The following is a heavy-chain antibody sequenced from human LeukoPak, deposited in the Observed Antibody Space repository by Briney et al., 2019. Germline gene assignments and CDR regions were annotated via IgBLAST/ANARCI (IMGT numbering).Heavy chain of an antibody. CDR2: ISAYNGNT. CDR1: GYTFTGYY. J-gene: IGHJ4*02. CDR3: ARVLITFGGVIAELDY. V-gene: IGHV1-18*04. D-gene: IGHD3-16*02. Sequence: ASVKVSCKASGYTFTGYYMHWVRQAPGQGLEWMGWISAYNGNTNYAQKLQGRVTMTTDTSTSTAYMELRSLRSDDTAVYYCARVLITFGGVIAELDYWGQGTLVTVSS.